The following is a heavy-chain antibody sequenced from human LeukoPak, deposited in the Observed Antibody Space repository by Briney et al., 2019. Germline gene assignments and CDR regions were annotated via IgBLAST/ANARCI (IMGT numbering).Heavy chain of an antibody. Sequence: ASVKVSCKASGYTFTGYYMQWVRQAPGQGLEWMGWINPNSGGTNYAQKFQGRVTMTRDTSISTAYMELSRLRSDDTAVYYCGRAYYTYYYDTSGYYLDYWGQGTLDTVSS. J-gene: IGHJ4*02. V-gene: IGHV1-2*02. CDR2: INPNSGGT. CDR1: GYTFTGYY. CDR3: GRAYYTYYYDTSGYYLDY. D-gene: IGHD3-22*01.